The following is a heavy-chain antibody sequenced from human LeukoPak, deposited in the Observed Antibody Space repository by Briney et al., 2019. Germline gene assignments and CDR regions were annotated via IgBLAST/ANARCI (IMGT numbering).Heavy chain of an antibody. Sequence: PSETLSLTCAVYGGSFSGYYWSWIRQPPGKGLEWIGYIYYSGSTNYNPSLKSRVTISVDPSKNQFSLKLSSVTAADTAVYYCARHSSWFDPWGQGTLVTVSS. J-gene: IGHJ5*02. CDR2: IYYSGST. V-gene: IGHV4-59*08. CDR1: GGSFSGYY. CDR3: ARHSSWFDP. D-gene: IGHD2-2*01.